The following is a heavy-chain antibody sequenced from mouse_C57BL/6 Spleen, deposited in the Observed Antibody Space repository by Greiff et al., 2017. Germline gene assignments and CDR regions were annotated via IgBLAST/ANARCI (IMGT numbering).Heavy chain of an antibody. CDR2: INPSSGYT. CDR1: GYTFTSYW. D-gene: IGHD1-1*01. CDR3: ASPTVVATGGYYAMDY. Sequence: VQLQQSGAELAKPGASVKLSCKASGYTFTSYWMHWVKQRPGQGLEWIGYINPSSGYTKYNQKFKDKATLTADKSSSTAYMQLSSLTYEDSAVFYCASPTVVATGGYYAMDYWGQGTSVTVSS. V-gene: IGHV1-7*01. J-gene: IGHJ4*01.